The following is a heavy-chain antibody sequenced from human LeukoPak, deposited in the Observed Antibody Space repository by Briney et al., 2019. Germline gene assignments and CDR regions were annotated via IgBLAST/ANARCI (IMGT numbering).Heavy chain of an antibody. J-gene: IGHJ4*02. CDR2: IHYDGRKI. D-gene: IGHD6-6*01. CDR3: ARDQYISSYIFDY. CDR1: GLTCRSDG. V-gene: IGHV3-30*02. Sequence: GGSLRRSCAASGLTCRSDGMLWVRPAPGMGRGWGAFIHYDGRKIYYTDSVKGRFTISRDNSQNTLYLQMNSLRVEDTALYYCARDQYISSYIFDYWGQGTLVTVSS.